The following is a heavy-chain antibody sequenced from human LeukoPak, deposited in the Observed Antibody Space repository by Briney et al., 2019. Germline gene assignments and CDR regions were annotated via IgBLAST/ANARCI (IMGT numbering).Heavy chain of an antibody. CDR1: GGSIISSSYY. D-gene: IGHD1-1*01. J-gene: IGHJ5*02. CDR2: IYYSGST. Sequence: SETLSLTCTVAGGSIISSSYYWGWLRQPPGKGLEWIGRIYYSGSTYYNPSLKSRVTISVDTSKNQFSLKLSSVTAADTAVYYCARVENWFDPWGQGTLVTVSS. CDR3: ARVENWFDP. V-gene: IGHV4-39*07.